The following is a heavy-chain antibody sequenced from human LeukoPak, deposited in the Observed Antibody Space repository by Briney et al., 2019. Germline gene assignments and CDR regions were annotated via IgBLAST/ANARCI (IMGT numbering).Heavy chain of an antibody. CDR3: ARRPIGPYAFDI. CDR1: GGSISSGGYS. V-gene: IGHV4-30-2*01. Sequence: PSQTLSLTCAVSGGSISSGGYSWSWIRQPPGKGLEWIGYIYHSGSTYYNPSLKSRVTISVNMSKNQFSLKLSSVTAADTAVYYCARRPIGPYAFDIWGQGTMVTVSS. J-gene: IGHJ3*02. D-gene: IGHD1-26*01. CDR2: IYHSGST.